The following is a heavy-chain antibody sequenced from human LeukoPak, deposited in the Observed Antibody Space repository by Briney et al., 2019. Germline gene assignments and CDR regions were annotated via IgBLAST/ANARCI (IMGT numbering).Heavy chain of an antibody. D-gene: IGHD3-3*01. CDR2: ISSGSSYI. CDR1: GFTFSSYS. CDR3: ARGGVVITDDAFDI. J-gene: IGHJ3*02. V-gene: IGHV3-21*01. Sequence: GGSLRLSCAASGFTFSSYSMNWVRQAPGKGLEWVSSISSGSSYIYYADSVKGRFTISRDNAKNSLYLQMNSLRAEHTAVYYCARGGVVITDDAFDIWGQGTMVTVSS.